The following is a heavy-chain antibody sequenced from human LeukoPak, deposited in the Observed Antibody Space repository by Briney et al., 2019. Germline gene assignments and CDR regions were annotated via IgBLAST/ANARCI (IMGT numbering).Heavy chain of an antibody. CDR1: GFTFSSYA. V-gene: IGHV3-23*01. J-gene: IGHJ4*02. Sequence: GGSLRLSCAASGFTFSSYAISWVRQAPGKGLEWVSAISGSAGSTYYADSVKGRFTISRDNSKNTLYLQMNSLRAEDTAVYYCAKNLHRDYYDSSGYYFFDYWGQGTLVTVSS. D-gene: IGHD3-22*01. CDR2: ISGSAGST. CDR3: AKNLHRDYYDSSGYYFFDY.